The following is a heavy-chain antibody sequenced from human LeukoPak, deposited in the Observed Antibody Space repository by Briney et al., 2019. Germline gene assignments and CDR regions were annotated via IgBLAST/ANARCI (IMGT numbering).Heavy chain of an antibody. CDR2: IYYSGST. J-gene: IGHJ5*02. CDR1: GGSISSYY. Sequence: SETLSLTCTVSGGSISSYYWSWIRQSPGKGLEWIGYIYYSGSTNYNPSLKSRVTISVDTSKNQFSLKLSSVTAADTAVYYCARYGYSYGVPWFDPWGQGTLVTVSS. D-gene: IGHD5-18*01. V-gene: IGHV4-59*01. CDR3: ARYGYSYGVPWFDP.